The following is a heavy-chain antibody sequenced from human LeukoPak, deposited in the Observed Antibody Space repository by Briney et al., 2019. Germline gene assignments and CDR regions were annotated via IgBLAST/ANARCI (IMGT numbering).Heavy chain of an antibody. Sequence: AGTLRLSCAASGFTFSSYGMHWVRQAPGKGLEWVAVTWYDGSNKSYADSVKGRFTISRDNPKHTLYLQMNSLRVEDTAVYYCARVHWGNYYLNAFDIWGQGTMVTVST. D-gene: IGHD3-10*01. V-gene: IGHV3-33*01. CDR3: ARVHWGNYYLNAFDI. CDR1: GFTFSSYG. CDR2: TWYDGSNK. J-gene: IGHJ3*02.